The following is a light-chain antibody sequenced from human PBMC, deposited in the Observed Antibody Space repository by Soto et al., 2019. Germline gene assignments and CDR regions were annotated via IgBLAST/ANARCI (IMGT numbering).Light chain of an antibody. V-gene: IGLV2-14*01. Sequence: LTQPASVSGAPGQSITISCTGTNSDVNYVSWHQQHPGKAPKLMIYEVINRSSGVSTRFSGSKSGNTASLTISGLQAEDEADYYCSSSTSSNTFVFGTGTKVTVL. CDR3: SSSTSSNTFV. CDR1: NSDVNY. J-gene: IGLJ1*01. CDR2: EVI.